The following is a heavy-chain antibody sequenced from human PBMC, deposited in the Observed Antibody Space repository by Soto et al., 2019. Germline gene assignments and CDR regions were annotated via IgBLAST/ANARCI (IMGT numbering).Heavy chain of an antibody. D-gene: IGHD3-22*01. Sequence: ASVKVSCKASGGTFSSYAISWVRQAPGQGLEWMGGIIPIFGTANYAQKFQGRVTITADKSTSTAYMELSSLRSEDTAVYYCASSPYYYDSRGYPQPEIDHWGQGTLVTVSS. CDR3: ASSPYYYDSRGYPQPEIDH. J-gene: IGHJ4*02. CDR1: GGTFSSYA. CDR2: IIPIFGTA. V-gene: IGHV1-69*06.